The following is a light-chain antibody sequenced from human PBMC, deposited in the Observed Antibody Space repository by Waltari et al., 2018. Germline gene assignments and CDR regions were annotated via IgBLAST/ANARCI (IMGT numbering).Light chain of an antibody. J-gene: IGKJ1*01. V-gene: IGKV1-6*01. Sequence: AIQVTQSPSSLSASVGDRVTITCRASQGIRNDLSWYQQKPGKAPKLLIFAASNLESGVPSRFSGSGSGTDFTLTISSLQPEDFATYYCLQDYGYPRTFGQGTKVEIK. CDR1: QGIRND. CDR2: AAS. CDR3: LQDYGYPRT.